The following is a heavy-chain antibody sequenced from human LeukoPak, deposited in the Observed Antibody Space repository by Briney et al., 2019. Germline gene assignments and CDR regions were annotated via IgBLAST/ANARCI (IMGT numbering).Heavy chain of an antibody. CDR2: ISYDGSNK. D-gene: IGHD2-2*01. J-gene: IGHJ6*03. V-gene: IGHV3-30-3*01. CDR3: ARDGGPGLPAAISSYYYYYMDV. CDR1: GFTFSSYA. Sequence: QPGGSLRLSCAASGFTFSSYAMHWVRQAPGKGLEWVAVISYDGSNKYYADSVKGRFTISRDNSKNTLYLQMNSLRAEDTAVYYCARDGGPGLPAAISSYYYYYMDVWGKGTTVTVSS.